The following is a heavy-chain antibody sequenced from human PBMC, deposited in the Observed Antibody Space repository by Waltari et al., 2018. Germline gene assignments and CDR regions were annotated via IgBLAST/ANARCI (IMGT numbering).Heavy chain of an antibody. CDR2: IYTGGTT. Sequence: QVQLQESGPGLVKPSQTLSLTCSVSGVSVISHTYYWTWIRQPAGKGLEWIGLIYTGGTTNYNPSLKGRVTISVDTSKNQFSLSLSSVTATDTAVYYCARVFRGPSEMNYFDSWGQGILVPVSS. CDR1: GVSVISHTYY. D-gene: IGHD3-10*01. V-gene: IGHV4-61*02. J-gene: IGHJ4*02. CDR3: ARVFRGPSEMNYFDS.